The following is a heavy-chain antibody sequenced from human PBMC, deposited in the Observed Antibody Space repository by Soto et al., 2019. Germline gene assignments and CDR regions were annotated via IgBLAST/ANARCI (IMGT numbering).Heavy chain of an antibody. CDR1: GGSITSCGFS. D-gene: IGHD2-15*01. CDR2: VHHTGNT. CDR3: AKECGGTCLDAFDV. J-gene: IGHJ3*01. V-gene: IGHV4-30-2*01. Sequence: QVQLKESGSGLVKPAQTLSLTCAVSGGSITSCGFSWSCIRQPPGKGLEWIGYVHHTGNTDYHQSLGSCVTISLDRSRHLFSLNVAAVTSADAATYYCAKECGGTCLDAFDVWGPGTTVIVSS.